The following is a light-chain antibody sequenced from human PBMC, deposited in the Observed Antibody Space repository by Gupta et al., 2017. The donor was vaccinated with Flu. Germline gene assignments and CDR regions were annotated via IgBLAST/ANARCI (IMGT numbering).Light chain of an antibody. V-gene: IGLV3-21*02. CDR3: QVWDSSGDHPV. CDR1: NIHAQT. CDR2: DDT. J-gene: IGLJ1*01. Sequence: SYVVTQAPSMSVAPGQTARIACGENNIHAQTVQWYRQRPGQAPVLVVFDDTKRPSGIPERFSGSNSGNTATLTISRVEAGDEADYYCQVWDSSGDHPVFGAGTRVTVL.